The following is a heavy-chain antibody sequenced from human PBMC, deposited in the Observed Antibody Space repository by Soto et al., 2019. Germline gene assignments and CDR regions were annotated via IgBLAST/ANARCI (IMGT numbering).Heavy chain of an antibody. CDR2: IYYSGST. CDR1: GGSISSYY. J-gene: IGHJ4*02. V-gene: IGHV4-59*01. CDR3: ARAGFDFRSGYYIWPAGFDY. Sequence: SETLSLTCTVSGGSISSYYWSWIRQPPGKGLEWIGYIYYSGSTNYNPSLKSRVTISVDTSKNQFSLKLSSVTAADTAVYYCARAGFDFRSGYYIWPAGFDYWGQGTLVTVSS. D-gene: IGHD3-3*01.